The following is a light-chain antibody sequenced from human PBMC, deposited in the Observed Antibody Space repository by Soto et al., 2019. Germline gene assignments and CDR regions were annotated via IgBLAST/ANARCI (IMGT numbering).Light chain of an antibody. V-gene: IGLV2-14*01. Sequence: QSALTQPASVSGSPGQSITISCTGTSSDVGGYNYVSSYQQHPGKAPKLMIYEVSNRPSGVSNRFSGSKSGNTASLTISGPHAEDEADDYCSSSTGSSTLDVFGAGTKLTVL. CDR2: EVS. CDR1: SSDVGGYNY. J-gene: IGLJ2*01. CDR3: SSSTGSSTLDV.